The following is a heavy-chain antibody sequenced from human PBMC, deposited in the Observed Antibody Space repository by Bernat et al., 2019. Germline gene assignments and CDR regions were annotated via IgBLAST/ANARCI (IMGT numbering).Heavy chain of an antibody. D-gene: IGHD6-19*01. CDR1: GFTFSSYG. CDR2: IWYDGSNK. V-gene: IGHV3-33*01. Sequence: QVQLVESGGGVIQPGRSLRLSCAASGFTFSSYGMHWVRQAPGKGLEWVAVIWYDGSNKYYADSVKGRFTISRDNSKNTLYLQMNSLRAEDTAVYYCARCSDWYQYYFDYWGQGTLVTVSS. J-gene: IGHJ4*02. CDR3: ARCSDWYQYYFDY.